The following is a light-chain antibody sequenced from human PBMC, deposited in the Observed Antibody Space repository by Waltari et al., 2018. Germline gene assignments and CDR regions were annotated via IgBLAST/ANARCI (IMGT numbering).Light chain of an antibody. CDR3: QQYLNQLT. CDR2: DAS. J-gene: IGKJ4*01. V-gene: IGKV1-33*01. CDR1: QDISKY. Sequence: DIQMTQSPSSLSASVGDRVTITCLASQDISKYLNWYQQKPGKAPKLLIYDASNLETGVPSRFSGGGSGTDFTFTISSLQPEDIATYYCQQYLNQLTFGGGTKVEI.